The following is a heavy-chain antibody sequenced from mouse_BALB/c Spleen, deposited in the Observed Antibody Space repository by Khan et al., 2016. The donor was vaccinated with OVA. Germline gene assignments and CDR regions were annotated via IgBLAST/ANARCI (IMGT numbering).Heavy chain of an antibody. CDR1: GYSIASYYA. D-gene: IGHD1-1*01. V-gene: IGHV3-2*02. Sequence: EVQLKESGPGLVKPSQSLSLTCTVTGYSIASYYAWNLIRQFPGNILEWMGFISYSGNTNYNPSLKSRISITRDTSKNQFFLQLNSVTSEDTATYYCARVYGGDFDYWGQGTTLTVSS. CDR3: ARVYGGDFDY. CDR2: ISYSGNT. J-gene: IGHJ2*01.